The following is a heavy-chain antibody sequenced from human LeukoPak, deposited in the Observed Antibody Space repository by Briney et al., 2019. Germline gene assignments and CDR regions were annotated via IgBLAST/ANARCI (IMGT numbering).Heavy chain of an antibody. J-gene: IGHJ4*02. CDR3: ARGLQRIIMVRGVSPFDY. V-gene: IGHV4-34*01. D-gene: IGHD3-10*01. CDR2: INHSGST. Sequence: GSLRLSCTASGFTFSNYAMSWVRQPPGKGLEWIGEINHSGSTNYNPSLKSRVTISVDTSKNQFSLKLSSVTAADTAVYYCARGLQRIIMVRGVSPFDYWGQGTLVTVSS. CDR1: GFTFSNYA.